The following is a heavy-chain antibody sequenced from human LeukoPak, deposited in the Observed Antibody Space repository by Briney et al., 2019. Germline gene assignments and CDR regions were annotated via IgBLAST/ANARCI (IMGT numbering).Heavy chain of an antibody. CDR3: APLDDIAGGYH. V-gene: IGHV3-30*02. J-gene: IGHJ5*02. CDR1: GFTFINYG. D-gene: IGHD6-13*01. Sequence: GGSLRLSCAASGFTFINYGMHWVRQAPGKGLEWVAFIRYDGNNKYYADSVKGRFTISRDNSKNTLYLQMNSLRTEDTAVYYCAPLDDIAGGYHWGQGTLVTVSS. CDR2: IRYDGNNK.